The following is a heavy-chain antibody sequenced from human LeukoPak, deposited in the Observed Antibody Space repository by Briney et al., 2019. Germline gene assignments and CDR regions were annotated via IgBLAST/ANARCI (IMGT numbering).Heavy chain of an antibody. CDR1: GFTFSSYG. CDR3: ARPHGPYSSSWYVMGY. Sequence: GGSLRLSCAASGFTFSSYGMSWVRQAPGKGLEWVSAISGSGGSTYYADSVKGRFTISRDNSKNTLYLQMNSLRAEDTAVYYCARPHGPYSSSWYVMGYWGQGTLAPSPQ. D-gene: IGHD6-13*01. CDR2: ISGSGGST. V-gene: IGHV3-23*01. J-gene: IGHJ4*02.